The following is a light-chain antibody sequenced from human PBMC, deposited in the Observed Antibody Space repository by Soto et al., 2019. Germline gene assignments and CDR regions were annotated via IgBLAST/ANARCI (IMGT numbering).Light chain of an antibody. CDR3: QQYNRYST. CDR2: AAS. CDR1: QDISNY. Sequence: DIQMTQSPSSLSASVGDRVTITCQASQDISNYLNWYQQKPGKAPKLLIYAASNFQSGVPSRFSGSGSGTHFTLTISSLQPDDSATYYCQQYNRYSTFGQGTKVDIK. V-gene: IGKV1-16*01. J-gene: IGKJ1*01.